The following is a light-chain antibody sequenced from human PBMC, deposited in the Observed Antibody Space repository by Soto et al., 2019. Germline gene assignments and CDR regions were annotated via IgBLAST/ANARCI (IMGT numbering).Light chain of an antibody. J-gene: IGKJ4*01. CDR2: DAS. Sequence: DIQMTQSPSTLCASVGDRVTIPCRASQSISSWLAWYQQKPGKAPKLLIYDASSLESGVPSRFSGSRSGTEFTLTISSLQPDDFATYYCQQYNSYSVTFGGGTKVDIK. V-gene: IGKV1-5*01. CDR3: QQYNSYSVT. CDR1: QSISSW.